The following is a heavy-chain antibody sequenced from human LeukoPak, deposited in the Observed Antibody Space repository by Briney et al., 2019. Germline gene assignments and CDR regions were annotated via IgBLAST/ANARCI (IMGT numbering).Heavy chain of an antibody. CDR1: GSTFSSYS. Sequence: GGSLRLSCAASGSTFSSYSMNWVRQAPGKGLEWVSSISSSSSYIYYADSVKGRFTISRDNAKNSLYLQMNSLRAEDTAVYSCARGAVGATRMDFAYWAQGTLVSVSS. CDR3: ARGAVGATRMDFAY. CDR2: ISSSSSYI. V-gene: IGHV3-21*01. D-gene: IGHD1-26*01. J-gene: IGHJ4*02.